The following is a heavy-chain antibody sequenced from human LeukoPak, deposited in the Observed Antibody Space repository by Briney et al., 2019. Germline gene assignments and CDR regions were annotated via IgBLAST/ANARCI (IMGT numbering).Heavy chain of an antibody. D-gene: IGHD4-23*01. CDR3: ARDTPYYGGNSGDWFDP. Sequence: KTSETLSLTCTVSGGSISSSIYYWGWIRQSPGKGLEWIGSIYYSGSTYYNPSLKSRVTLSVDTSKNQFSLKLSSVTAADTAVYYCARDTPYYGGNSGDWFDPWGQGTLVTVSS. V-gene: IGHV4-39*07. J-gene: IGHJ5*02. CDR2: IYYSGST. CDR1: GGSISSSIYY.